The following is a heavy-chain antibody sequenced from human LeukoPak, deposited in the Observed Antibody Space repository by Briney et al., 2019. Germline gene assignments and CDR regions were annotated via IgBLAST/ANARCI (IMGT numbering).Heavy chain of an antibody. V-gene: IGHV4-59*12. J-gene: IGHJ4*02. CDR2: IYYSGST. CDR1: GGSISSYY. CDR3: ARGERPFFDY. Sequence: PSETLSLTCTVSGGSISSYYWSWVRQPPGKGLEWIGYIYYSGSTNYNPSLKSRVTISVDTSKNQFSLKLSSVTAANTAVYYCARGERPFFDYWGQGTLVTVSS.